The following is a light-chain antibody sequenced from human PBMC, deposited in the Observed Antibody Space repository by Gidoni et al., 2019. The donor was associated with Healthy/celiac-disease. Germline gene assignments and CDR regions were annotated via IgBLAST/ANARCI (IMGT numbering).Light chain of an antibody. Sequence: DTKMPQSPSSLSASVGDRVTITCQASQDISNYLNWYQQKPGKAPKLLIYDASNLETGVPSRFSGSGSGTDFTFTISSLQPEDIATYYCQQYDNLPITFGQGTRLEIK. CDR3: QQYDNLPIT. CDR1: QDISNY. J-gene: IGKJ5*01. V-gene: IGKV1-33*01. CDR2: DAS.